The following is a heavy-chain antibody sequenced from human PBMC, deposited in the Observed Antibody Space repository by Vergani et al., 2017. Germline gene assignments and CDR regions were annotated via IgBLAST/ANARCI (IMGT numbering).Heavy chain of an antibody. CDR2: IRSKAYGGTT. D-gene: IGHD2-2*02. CDR1: GFTFGDYA. Sequence: EVQLVESGGGLVQPGRSLRLSCTASGFTFGDYAMSWFRQAPGKGLEWVGFIRSKAYGGTTEYAASVKGRFTISRDDSKSIAYLQMNSLKTEDTAVYYCARGGPDIVVVPAAIQLYYYYYYGMDVWGQGTTVTVSS. V-gene: IGHV3-49*03. J-gene: IGHJ6*02. CDR3: ARGGPDIVVVPAAIQLYYYYYYGMDV.